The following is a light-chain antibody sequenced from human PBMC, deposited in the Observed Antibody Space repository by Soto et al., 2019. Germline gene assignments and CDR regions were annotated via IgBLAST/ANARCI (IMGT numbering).Light chain of an antibody. Sequence: DFQMTQSPSSLSASVGDRVNITCRASQSITRYLNWYQQKPGKAPNLLIYATSNLQTGVPLRFSGSGFGTDFTLTINNLQPEDFATYYCQQSYSGPRTFGGGTKVEI. CDR3: QQSYSGPRT. V-gene: IGKV1-39*01. CDR2: ATS. J-gene: IGKJ4*01. CDR1: QSITRY.